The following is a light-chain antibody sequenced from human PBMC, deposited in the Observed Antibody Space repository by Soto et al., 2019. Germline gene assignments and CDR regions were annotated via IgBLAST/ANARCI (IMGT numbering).Light chain of an antibody. CDR1: QSGSSSY. V-gene: IGKV3-20*01. CDR3: QQYARSPWT. CDR2: GAS. J-gene: IGKJ1*01. Sequence: EIGVTQSPGTLSLSPGERATLSCRASQSGSSSYLAWYQQKPGQAPSLLIYGASSGATGIPDRFSGSGSGTDFTLTISRLEPEDFAVYFCQQYARSPWTFGQGNRVEIK.